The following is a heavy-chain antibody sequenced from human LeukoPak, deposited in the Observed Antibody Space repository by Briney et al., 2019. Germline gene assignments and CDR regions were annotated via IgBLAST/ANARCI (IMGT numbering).Heavy chain of an antibody. CDR1: GGSINTVTYY. Sequence: SETLSLTCTVSGGSINTVTYYWGWIRQPPGKGLEWIGSIYYSGSTHNNASLEGRVTISVDTSKNQFSLELTSVTAADTAVYYCASLRYYGSADWGQGTLVTVSS. D-gene: IGHD3-10*01. CDR3: ASLRYYGSAD. V-gene: IGHV4-39*01. J-gene: IGHJ4*02. CDR2: IYYSGST.